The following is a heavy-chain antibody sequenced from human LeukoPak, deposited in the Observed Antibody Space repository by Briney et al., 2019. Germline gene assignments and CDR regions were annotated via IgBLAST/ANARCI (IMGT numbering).Heavy chain of an antibody. J-gene: IGHJ3*02. CDR3: ARDTGTETGAFDI. D-gene: IGHD4-17*01. CDR1: GFTFSSYS. CDR2: ISSSSSYI. Sequence: GGSLRLSCAASGFTFSSYSMNWVRQAPGKGLEWVSSISSSSSYIYYADSVKGRLTISRDNAKNSLYLQMNSLRAEDTAVYYCARDTGTETGAFDIWGQGTMVTVSS. V-gene: IGHV3-21*01.